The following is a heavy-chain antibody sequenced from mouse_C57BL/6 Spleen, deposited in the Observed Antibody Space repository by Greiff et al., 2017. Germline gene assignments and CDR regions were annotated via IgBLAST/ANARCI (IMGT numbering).Heavy chain of an antibody. Sequence: VQVVESGPGLVQPSQSLSITCTVSGFSLTSYGVHWVRQSPGKGLEWLGVIWRGGSTDYNAAFMSRLSITKDNSKSQVFFKMNSLQADDTAIYYCAKGYLLYYAMDYWGQGTSVTVSS. V-gene: IGHV2-5*01. CDR3: AKGYLLYYAMDY. CDR1: GFSLTSYG. CDR2: IWRGGST. J-gene: IGHJ4*01.